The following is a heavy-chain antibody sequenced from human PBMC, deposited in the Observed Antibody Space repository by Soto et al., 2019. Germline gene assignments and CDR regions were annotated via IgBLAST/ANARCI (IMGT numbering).Heavy chain of an antibody. V-gene: IGHV1-18*01. CDR3: ARLSTAVADYYFDY. CDR1: DYTFTSYG. Sequence: ASVKVSCKASDYTFTSYGISWVRQAPGQGLEWMGWISAYNGNTNYAQKLQGRVTMTTGTSTSTAYMELRSLRSDDTAVYYCARLSTAVADYYFDYWGQGTLVTVSS. J-gene: IGHJ4*02. D-gene: IGHD6-19*01. CDR2: ISAYNGNT.